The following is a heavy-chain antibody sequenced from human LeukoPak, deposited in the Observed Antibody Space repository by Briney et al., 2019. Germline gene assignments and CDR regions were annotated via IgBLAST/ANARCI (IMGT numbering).Heavy chain of an antibody. Sequence: SETLSLTCTVSGGSISSYYWNWIRQPPGKGLEWIGEINHSGSTNYNPSLKSRVTISVDTSKNQFSLKLSSVTAADTAVYYCARSRRNVWGSYRTFDYWGQGTLVTVSS. CDR3: ARSRRNVWGSYRTFDY. V-gene: IGHV4-34*01. CDR1: GGSISSYY. J-gene: IGHJ4*02. D-gene: IGHD3-16*02. CDR2: INHSGST.